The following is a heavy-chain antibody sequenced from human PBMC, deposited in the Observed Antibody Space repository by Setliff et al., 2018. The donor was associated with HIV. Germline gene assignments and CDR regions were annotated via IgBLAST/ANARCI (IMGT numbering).Heavy chain of an antibody. D-gene: IGHD3-22*01. J-gene: IGHJ4*02. Sequence: ASVKVSCKASGYTFTSYYIHWVRQAPGQGLEWMGRINPSGGSTSYAQKFQGRVTMTRDTSTSTVYMELSSLRSEDTAMYYCARDGYYYDGSAYSTFDYWGQGTLVTVSS. V-gene: IGHV1-46*01. CDR3: ARDGYYYDGSAYSTFDY. CDR2: INPSGGST. CDR1: GYTFTSYY.